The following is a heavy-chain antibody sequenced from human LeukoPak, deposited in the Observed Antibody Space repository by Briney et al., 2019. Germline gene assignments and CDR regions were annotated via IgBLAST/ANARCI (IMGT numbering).Heavy chain of an antibody. Sequence: PGGSLRLSCAAYGFTFSNAWMTWVRQAPGKGLEWVGRIKSKTDGGTTDYAAPVKGRFTISRDDSKNTLYLQMNSLETEDTAVYYCTTVGCGGTSCYNDYWGQGTLVTVSS. V-gene: IGHV3-15*01. CDR3: TTVGCGGTSCYNDY. CDR2: IKSKTDGGTT. CDR1: GFTFSNAW. J-gene: IGHJ4*02. D-gene: IGHD2-15*01.